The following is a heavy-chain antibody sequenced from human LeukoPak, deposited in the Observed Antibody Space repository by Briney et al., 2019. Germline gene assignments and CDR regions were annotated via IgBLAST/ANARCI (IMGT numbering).Heavy chain of an antibody. J-gene: IGHJ4*02. D-gene: IGHD4-17*01. CDR1: GFTVSSNY. Sequence: PGGSLRLSCAASGFTVSSNYMSWARQAPGKGLEWVSALYSGGTTYYADSVKGRFTISRDTSKNTVYLQMNSLRPEDTAVYYCARAMTPVTTFDSWGQGTLVTVSS. CDR2: LYSGGTT. CDR3: ARAMTPVTTFDS. V-gene: IGHV3-53*01.